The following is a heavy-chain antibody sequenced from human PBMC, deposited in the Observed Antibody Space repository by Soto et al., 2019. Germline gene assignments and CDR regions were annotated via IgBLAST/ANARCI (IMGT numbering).Heavy chain of an antibody. V-gene: IGHV1-8*01. CDR2: VNPISGNT. J-gene: IGHJ6*02. Sequence: QEQLEQSGAEVKKPGASVKVSCKASGYTFTKYDFNWGRQATGQGPEWMGWVNPISGNTETAQNFQGRVSLTMNTSTNTAVMELRSLRSGDTAIYYCATSRINMIRGVFYYGLDVWGRGTTVTVSS. D-gene: IGHD3-10*01. CDR3: ATSRINMIRGVFYYGLDV. CDR1: GYTFTKYD.